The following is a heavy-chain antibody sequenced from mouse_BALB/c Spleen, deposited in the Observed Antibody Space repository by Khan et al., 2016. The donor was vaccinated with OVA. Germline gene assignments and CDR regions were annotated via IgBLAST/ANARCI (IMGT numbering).Heavy chain of an antibody. CDR3: ATLYGSPIAF. D-gene: IGHD2-1*01. CDR1: GFNIKDTS. CDR2: IDPPNDDS. V-gene: IGHV14-3*02. Sequence: EVELVESGAELVKPGASVKLSCSASGFNIKDTSIHWMKPRPEQGLEWLGRIDPPNDDSKYGPKFQAKATLTADTSSNTAYLQLSSLTSEDTAVYYCATLYGSPIAFWGQGTLVSVSA. J-gene: IGHJ3*01.